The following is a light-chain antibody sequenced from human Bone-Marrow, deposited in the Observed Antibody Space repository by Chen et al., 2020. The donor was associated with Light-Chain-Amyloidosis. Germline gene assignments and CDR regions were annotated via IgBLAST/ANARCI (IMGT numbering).Light chain of an antibody. Sequence: SYELTQPPSVSVSPGQTARITCSGDDLPTKYAYWYQQKPGQAPVLVIHRDTERPSGISERFSGSSSGTTAPLTISGVQAEDEADYHCQSADSSGTYEVIFGGVTKLTVL. CDR1: DLPTKY. CDR3: QSADSSGTYEVI. V-gene: IGLV3-25*03. CDR2: RDT. J-gene: IGLJ2*01.